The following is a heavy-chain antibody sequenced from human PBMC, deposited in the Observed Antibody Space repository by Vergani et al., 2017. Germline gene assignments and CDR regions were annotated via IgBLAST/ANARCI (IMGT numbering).Heavy chain of an antibody. J-gene: IGHJ6*04. CDR3: RGEMDV. V-gene: IGHV3-74*02. CDR2: ISPDGRTT. Sequence: EVQLLESGGGLAQPGGSRRLSCAASGFSFRTFSMFWVRQPPGKGLAWVSKISPDGRTTEYADSVRGRFSISRDNSKNTLYLQMNSLRTEDTANYYCRGEMDVWGKGTTVTVSS. CDR1: GFSFRTFS.